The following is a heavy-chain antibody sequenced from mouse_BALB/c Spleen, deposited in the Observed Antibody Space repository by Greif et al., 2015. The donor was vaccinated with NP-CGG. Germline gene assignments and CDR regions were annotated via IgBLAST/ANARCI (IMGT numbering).Heavy chain of an antibody. V-gene: IGHV7-3*02. CDR1: GFTFTDYY. D-gene: IGHD2-3*01. CDR2: IRNKANGYTT. CDR3: ARGDGYYWFAY. Sequence: EVQLVESGGGLVQPGGSLRLSCATSGFTFTDYYMSWVRQPPGKALEWLGFIRNKANGYTTEYSASVKGRFTISRDNSQSILYLQMNTLRAEDSATYYCARGDGYYWFAYWGQGTLVTVSA. J-gene: IGHJ3*01.